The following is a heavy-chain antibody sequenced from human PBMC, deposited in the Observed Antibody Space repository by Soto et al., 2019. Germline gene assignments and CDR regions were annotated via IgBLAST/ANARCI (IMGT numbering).Heavy chain of an antibody. D-gene: IGHD3-3*01. CDR2: IIPIFGTA. Sequence: SVKVSCKASGGTFSSYAISWVRQAPGQGLEWMGGIIPIFGTANYAQKFQGRVTITADESTSTAYMELSSLRSEDTAVYYCARVRNYDFWSGPVRYYYGMDVWGQGTTVTVSS. V-gene: IGHV1-69*13. J-gene: IGHJ6*02. CDR3: ARVRNYDFWSGPVRYYYGMDV. CDR1: GGTFSSYA.